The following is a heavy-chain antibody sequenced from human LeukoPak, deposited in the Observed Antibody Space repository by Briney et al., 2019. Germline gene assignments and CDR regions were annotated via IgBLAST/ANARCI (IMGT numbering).Heavy chain of an antibody. CDR3: ASADGSGYRYY. CDR1: GFTFSNYA. D-gene: IGHD3-22*01. V-gene: IGHV3-23*01. J-gene: IGHJ4*02. Sequence: GGSLRLSCAPSGFTFSNYAMSWARQAPGKGLEWVSSIDSGGGSTYYADSVKGRFTISRDKTKYTLYLQMTSLRAEDTTIYYCASADGSGYRYYWGQGTLVTVSS. CDR2: IDSGGGST.